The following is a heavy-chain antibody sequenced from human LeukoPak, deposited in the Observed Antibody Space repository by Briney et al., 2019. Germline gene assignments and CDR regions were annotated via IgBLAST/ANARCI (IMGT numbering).Heavy chain of an antibody. CDR3: ARGKGYYDSSGYGDY. D-gene: IGHD3-22*01. CDR1: GGSISSGGYS. Sequence: PSETLSLTCAVSGGSISSGGYSWSWIRQPPGKGLEWIGYIYYSGSTYYNPSLKSRVTISVDTSKNQFSLKLSSVTAADTAVYYCARGKGYYDSSGYGDYWGQGTLVTVSS. V-gene: IGHV4-30-4*07. CDR2: IYYSGST. J-gene: IGHJ4*02.